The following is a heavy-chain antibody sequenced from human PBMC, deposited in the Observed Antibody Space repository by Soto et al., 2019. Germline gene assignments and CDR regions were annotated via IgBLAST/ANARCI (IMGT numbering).Heavy chain of an antibody. J-gene: IGHJ4*02. CDR1: GVTVSSNY. Sequence: GGSLRLSCAASGVTVSSNYMSWVRQAPGKGLEWVSVIYGGGSTYYAGSVKGRFTISRDNSKNTMYLQMNSLRAEDTAVYYCARDNTMIVHWGQGTLVTVSS. V-gene: IGHV3-53*01. CDR3: ARDNTMIVH. CDR2: IYGGGST. D-gene: IGHD3-22*01.